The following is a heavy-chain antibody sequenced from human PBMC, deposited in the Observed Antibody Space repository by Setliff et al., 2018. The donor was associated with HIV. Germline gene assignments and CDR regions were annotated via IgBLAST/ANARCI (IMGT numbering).Heavy chain of an antibody. J-gene: IGHJ4*02. Sequence: TLSLTCTVSGGSISSANYYWSWIRQPPGKGPEWLALIYWDGDKRYNPSLKDRLTITKATSNNHVVLMMSNMDPADTATYYCTHVNNFRSVYFASWGQGTLVTVSS. CDR2: IYWDGDK. D-gene: IGHD1-1*01. V-gene: IGHV2-5*08. CDR1: GGSISSANYY. CDR3: THVNNFRSVYFAS.